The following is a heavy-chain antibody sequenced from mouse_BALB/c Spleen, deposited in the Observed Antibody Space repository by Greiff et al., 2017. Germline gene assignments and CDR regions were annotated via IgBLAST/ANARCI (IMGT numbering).Heavy chain of an antibody. D-gene: IGHD4-1*01. CDR2: ISSGGSYT. CDR3: ARDDWDGTY. Sequence: DVMLVESGGGLVKPGGSLKLSCAASGFTFSSYAMSWVRQSPEKRLEWVAEISSGGSYTYYPDTVTGRFTISRDNAKNTLYLEMSSLRSEDTAMYYCARDDWDGTYWGQGTLVTVSA. J-gene: IGHJ3*01. V-gene: IGHV5-9-4*01. CDR1: GFTFSSYA.